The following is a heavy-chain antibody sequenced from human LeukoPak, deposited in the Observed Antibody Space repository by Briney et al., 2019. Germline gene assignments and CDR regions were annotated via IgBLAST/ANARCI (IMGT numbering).Heavy chain of an antibody. CDR1: GFSFSAYA. V-gene: IGHV3-23*01. J-gene: IGHJ4*02. CDR2: ISDSGTNT. D-gene: IGHD1-26*01. Sequence: GGSLRLSCAASGFSFSAYAMAWARQAPGKRLEWVSAISDSGTNTYYTDSVRGRFTVSRDNSKNTLYLQMISLRAEDTAVYYCAKDSGSFDYWGQGTLVTVSS. CDR3: AKDSGSFDY.